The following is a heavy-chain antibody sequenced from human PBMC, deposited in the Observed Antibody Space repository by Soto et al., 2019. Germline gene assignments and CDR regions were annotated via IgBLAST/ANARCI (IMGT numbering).Heavy chain of an antibody. CDR3: AKDLPIVVVPAAIPYYGMDV. J-gene: IGHJ6*02. CDR1: GFTFSSYA. CDR2: ISGSGGST. D-gene: IGHD2-2*01. V-gene: IGHV3-23*01. Sequence: GGSLRLSCAASGFTFSSYAMSWVRQAPGKGLEWVSAISGSGGSTYYADSVKGRFTISRDSSKNTLYLQMNSLRAEDTAVYYCAKDLPIVVVPAAIPYYGMDVWGQGTTVTVSS.